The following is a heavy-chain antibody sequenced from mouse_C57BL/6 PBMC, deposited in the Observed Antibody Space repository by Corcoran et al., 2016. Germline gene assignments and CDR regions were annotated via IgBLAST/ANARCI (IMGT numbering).Heavy chain of an antibody. V-gene: IGHV1-76*01. CDR2: IYPGSGNT. Sequence: QVQLKQSGAELVRPGASVKLSCKASGYTFTDYYINWVKQRPGQGLEWIARIYPGSGNTYSNEKFKGKATLTAEKSSSTAYMQLSSLTSDDSAVYFCSRYGYDGAWFAYWGQGTLVTVSA. D-gene: IGHD2-2*01. J-gene: IGHJ3*01. CDR1: GYTFTDYY. CDR3: SRYGYDGAWFAY.